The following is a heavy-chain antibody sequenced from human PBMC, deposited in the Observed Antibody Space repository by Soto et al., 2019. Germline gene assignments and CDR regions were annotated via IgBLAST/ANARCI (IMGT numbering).Heavy chain of an antibody. CDR1: GGTFSTYA. CDR3: ARDRPPRYGMDV. V-gene: IGHV1-69*06. Sequence: ASVKVSCKVSGGTFSTYAVSWVRQAPAQGREWIGHIFPIFDTTNYAQKFHGRVTITADKSTTKAYVELSSQRSEDPAVDHSARDRPPRYGMDVWGQGTMVTVSS. J-gene: IGHJ6*02. CDR2: IFPIFDTT.